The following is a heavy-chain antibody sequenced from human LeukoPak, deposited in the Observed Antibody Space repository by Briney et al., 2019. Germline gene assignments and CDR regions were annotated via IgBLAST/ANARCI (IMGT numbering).Heavy chain of an antibody. D-gene: IGHD6-19*01. J-gene: IGHJ4*02. CDR1: GFTFSNYV. Sequence: GGSLRLTCAASGFTFSNYVMSWVRQAPGKGLEWVSGISGSGDSTYYADSVKGRFTISRDNSKNTLYLQMNSLRVEDTAAYYCAKVRAPSGWFNSDYWGQGTLVTVSS. CDR3: AKVRAPSGWFNSDY. CDR2: ISGSGDST. V-gene: IGHV3-23*01.